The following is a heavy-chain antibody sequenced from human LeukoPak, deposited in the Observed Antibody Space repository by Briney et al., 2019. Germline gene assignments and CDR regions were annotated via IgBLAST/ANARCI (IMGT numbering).Heavy chain of an antibody. V-gene: IGHV3-53*01. CDR2: LYTGGGT. Sequence: GGSLRLSCAASGFSVRTTYMSWVRQAPGKGLEWVSVLYTGGGTDHADSVKGRFTISRDNSKNTLSLQMNSLRVEDTAIYYCTRSGYRHPYHFDSWGQGTLVAVSS. CDR1: GFSVRTTY. J-gene: IGHJ4*02. D-gene: IGHD3-22*01. CDR3: TRSGYRHPYHFDS.